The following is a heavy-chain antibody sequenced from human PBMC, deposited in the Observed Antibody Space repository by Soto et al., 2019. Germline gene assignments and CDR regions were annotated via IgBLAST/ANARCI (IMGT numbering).Heavy chain of an antibody. J-gene: IGHJ6*02. V-gene: IGHV5-51*01. CDR1: GYSFTSYW. D-gene: IGHD3-10*01. CDR3: ATYYGSRSSQSIPYYYYGMDV. Sequence: PGESLKISCKGSGYSFTSYWIGWVRQMPGKGLEWMGIIYPGDSDTRYSPSFQGQVTISADKSISTAYLQWSSLKASDTAMYYCATYYGSRSSQSIPYYYYGMDVWGQGTTVTVSS. CDR2: IYPGDSDT.